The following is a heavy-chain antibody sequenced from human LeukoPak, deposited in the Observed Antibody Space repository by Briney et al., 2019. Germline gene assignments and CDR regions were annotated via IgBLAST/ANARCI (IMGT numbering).Heavy chain of an antibody. CDR2: IYYSGST. Sequence: SETLSLTCTVSGGSISSSSYYWGWIRQPPGKGLEWIGSIYYSGSTNYNPSLKSRVTISVDTSKNQFSLKLSSVTAADTAVYYCAREWGYGDYALGHWGQGTLVTVSS. CDR1: GGSISSSSYY. J-gene: IGHJ4*02. D-gene: IGHD4-17*01. CDR3: AREWGYGDYALGH. V-gene: IGHV4-39*07.